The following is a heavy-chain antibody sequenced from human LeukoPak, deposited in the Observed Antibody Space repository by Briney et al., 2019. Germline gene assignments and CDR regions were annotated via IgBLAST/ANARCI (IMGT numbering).Heavy chain of an antibody. CDR1: GFAFSTYW. CDR2: INQDGSGK. Sequence: GGSLRLSCAASGFAFSTYWMMWVRQIPGKGLEWVANINQDGSGKYYVDSVKGRFTVSRDNAKNSLYLQMNSLRDEDTAVYYCGTRAYWGQGTLVTVSS. CDR3: GTRAY. J-gene: IGHJ4*02. V-gene: IGHV3-7*01.